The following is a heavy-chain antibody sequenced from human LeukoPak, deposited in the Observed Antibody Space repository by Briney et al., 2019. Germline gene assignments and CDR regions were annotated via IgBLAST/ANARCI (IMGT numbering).Heavy chain of an antibody. J-gene: IGHJ4*02. CDR1: GGSISSSNW. CDR2: IYHSGST. V-gene: IGHV4-4*02. D-gene: IGHD2/OR15-2a*01. CDR3: ARLVQPTSLGWYFDY. Sequence: SGTLSLTCAVSGGSISSSNWWSWVRQPPGKGLEWIGEIYHSGSTNYNPSLKSRVTISVDKSKNQFSLKLSSVTAADTAVYYCARLVQPTSLGWYFDYWGQGTLVTVSS.